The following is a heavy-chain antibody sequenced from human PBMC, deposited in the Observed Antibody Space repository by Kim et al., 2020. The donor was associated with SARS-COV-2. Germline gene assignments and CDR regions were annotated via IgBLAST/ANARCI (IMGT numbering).Heavy chain of an antibody. Sequence: GGSLRLSCAASGFTFSSYEMNWVRQAPGKGLEWVSYISSSGSTIYYADSVKGRFTISRDNAKNSLYLQMNSLRAEDTAVYYCARDYDFWGGYYTRGGMDVWGRGTTVTVSS. CDR2: ISSSGSTI. J-gene: IGHJ6*04. CDR3: ARDYDFWGGYYTRGGMDV. CDR1: GFTFSSYE. D-gene: IGHD3-3*01. V-gene: IGHV3-48*03.